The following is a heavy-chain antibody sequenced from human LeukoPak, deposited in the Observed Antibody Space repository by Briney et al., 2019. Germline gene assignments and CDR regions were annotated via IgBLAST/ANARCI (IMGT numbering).Heavy chain of an antibody. CDR3: ARNRPAGYDYDYGFELQH. V-gene: IGHV4-31*03. J-gene: IGHJ1*01. CDR1: GGSISSGGYY. Sequence: SQTLSLTCTVSGGSISSGGYYWSWIRQHPGKGLEWIGFIYYRGSTYYNPSLKSRVTISVDTSKNQFSLKLTSVTAADTAVYFCARNRPAGYDYDYGFELQHWGQGTLVTVSS. CDR2: IYYRGST. D-gene: IGHD4/OR15-4a*01.